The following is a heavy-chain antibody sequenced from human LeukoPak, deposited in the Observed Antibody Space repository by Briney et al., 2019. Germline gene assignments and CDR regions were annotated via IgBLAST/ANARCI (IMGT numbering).Heavy chain of an antibody. CDR3: ARGRWAYVDTAMAYYFDY. CDR1: GGNFSSYA. V-gene: IGHV1-69*13. D-gene: IGHD5-18*01. Sequence: SVKVSCKASGGNFSSYAISWVRQAPGQGLEWMGGIIPIFGTANYAQKFQGRVTITADESTSTTYMELSSLRSEDTAVYYCARGRWAYVDTAMAYYFDYWGQGTLVTVSS. CDR2: IIPIFGTA. J-gene: IGHJ4*02.